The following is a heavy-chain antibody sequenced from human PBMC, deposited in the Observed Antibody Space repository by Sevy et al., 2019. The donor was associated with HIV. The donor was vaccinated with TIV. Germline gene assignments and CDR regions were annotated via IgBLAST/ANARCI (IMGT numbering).Heavy chain of an antibody. CDR3: ARGDYYDASGGWVDP. CDR2: INPNSGAT. Sequence: ASVKVSCKASGYTFIDYYIHWVRQAPGQALEWMGWINPNSGATNYAQKFQDRVTMTRDTSISTSYMELRRLRSDDTAVYYCARGDYYDASGGWVDPWGQGTLVTVSS. J-gene: IGHJ5*02. D-gene: IGHD3-22*01. V-gene: IGHV1-2*02. CDR1: GYTFIDYY.